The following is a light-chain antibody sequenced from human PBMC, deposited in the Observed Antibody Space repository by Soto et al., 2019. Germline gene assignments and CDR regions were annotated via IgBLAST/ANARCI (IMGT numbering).Light chain of an antibody. Sequence: DIQMTQSPSSLSASVGDRVTISCRASQTISTSLNWYQQKPGTAPRLLIYRASSVKSGVPPRFSGSGSGRDFTLTISSLRPEDSATYFCQQSYNSPPWTFGQGTKVEVK. CDR3: QQSYNSPPWT. CDR2: RAS. V-gene: IGKV1-39*01. J-gene: IGKJ1*01. CDR1: QTISTS.